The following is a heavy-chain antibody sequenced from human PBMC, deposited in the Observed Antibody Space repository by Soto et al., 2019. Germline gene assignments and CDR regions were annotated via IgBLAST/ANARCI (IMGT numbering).Heavy chain of an antibody. J-gene: IGHJ5*02. CDR1: GYTFTSYY. CDR3: ARALLPTGFDP. Sequence: QVQLVQSGAEVKKPGASVKVSCKASGYTFTSYYMHWVRQAPGQGLEWMGIINPSGGSTSYAQKLQGRVTMTRDTSTSTVYMELSSLRSEDTAVYYCARALLPTGFDPWGQGTLVTVSS. V-gene: IGHV1-46*04. CDR2: INPSGGST. D-gene: IGHD2-15*01.